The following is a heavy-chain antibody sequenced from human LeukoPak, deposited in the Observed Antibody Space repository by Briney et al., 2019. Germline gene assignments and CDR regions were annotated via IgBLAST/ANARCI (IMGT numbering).Heavy chain of an antibody. V-gene: IGHV3-15*07. J-gene: IGHJ4*02. D-gene: IGHD4-17*01. CDR1: GFTFNLAW. CDR3: NTDGDYGDYVDS. CDR2: IKNKIDGGTT. Sequence: PGGSLRLSCAASGFTFNLAWINWVRQAPGKGLEWVGRIKNKIDGGTTDYAAPVKGRFTISRDDSKNTVHLQMNSLKSEDTALYYCNTDGDYGDYVDSWGQGTLVTVSS.